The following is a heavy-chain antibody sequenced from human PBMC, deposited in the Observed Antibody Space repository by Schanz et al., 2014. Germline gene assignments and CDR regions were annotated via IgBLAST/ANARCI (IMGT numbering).Heavy chain of an antibody. CDR2: ISDSGDTA. CDR3: AKSLESCPGGRCSRGYFDY. Sequence: DVQLLESGGGLVQPGGSLRLSCAASGFTFTNYAMSWVRQAPGKGLEWVSLISDSGDTAYYADSVKGRFTISRDNFKGALCLQMSSLRAEDTAVYYCAKSLESCPGGRCSRGYFDYWGQGTLVTVSS. CDR1: GFTFTNYA. V-gene: IGHV3-23*01. D-gene: IGHD2-8*02. J-gene: IGHJ4*02.